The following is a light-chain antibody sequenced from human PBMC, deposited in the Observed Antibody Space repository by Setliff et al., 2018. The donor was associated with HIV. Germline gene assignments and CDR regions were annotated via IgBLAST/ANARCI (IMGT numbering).Light chain of an antibody. V-gene: IGLV2-14*01. CDR3: SSYTSSSLGYV. CDR1: SSDVGGYNY. J-gene: IGLJ1*01. CDR2: EVS. Sequence: QSALTQPPSVSGSPGQSVTISCTGTSSDVGGYNYVSWYQQHPGKAPKLMIYEVSNRPSGVSNRFSGSKSGNTASLTISGLQAEDEADYYCSSYTSSSLGYVFGTGTKVTVL.